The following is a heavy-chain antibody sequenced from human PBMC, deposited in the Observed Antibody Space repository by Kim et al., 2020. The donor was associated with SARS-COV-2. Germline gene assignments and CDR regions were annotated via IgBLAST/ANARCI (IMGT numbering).Heavy chain of an antibody. V-gene: IGHV1-18*01. D-gene: IGHD4-4*01. J-gene: IGHJ6*02. Sequence: AQKLQGRVTMTTDTSTSTAYRELRSLRSDDTAVYYCARFPYTLPYGMDVWGQGTTVTVSS. CDR3: ARFPYTLPYGMDV.